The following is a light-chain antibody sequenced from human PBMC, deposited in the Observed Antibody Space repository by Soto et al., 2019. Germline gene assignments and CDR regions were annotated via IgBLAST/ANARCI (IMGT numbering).Light chain of an antibody. CDR3: QSYENSRTGFYV. Sequence: QSVLTQPPSVSGAPGQRVTISCSGSSSDIGAGFDVHWYQHLPGTAPKLLIYGNTNRPSGVPVRFSGSKSGTSASLVISGLQAEDGADYYCQSYENSRTGFYVFGTGTKVTVL. CDR2: GNT. V-gene: IGLV1-40*01. J-gene: IGLJ1*01. CDR1: SSDIGAGFD.